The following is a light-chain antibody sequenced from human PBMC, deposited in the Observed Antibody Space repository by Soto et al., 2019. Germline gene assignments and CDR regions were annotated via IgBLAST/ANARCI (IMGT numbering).Light chain of an antibody. J-gene: IGLJ3*02. Sequence: QSVLTQSPSASASLGASVKLTCTLSSGHSSYAIAWHQQQPEKGPRYLMKLNSVGSHSKGDGIPDRFSGSSSGAERYLTISSLQSEDEADYYCQTWGTGLLVFGGGTKVTVL. CDR1: SGHSSYA. CDR3: QTWGTGLLV. CDR2: LNSVGSH. V-gene: IGLV4-69*01.